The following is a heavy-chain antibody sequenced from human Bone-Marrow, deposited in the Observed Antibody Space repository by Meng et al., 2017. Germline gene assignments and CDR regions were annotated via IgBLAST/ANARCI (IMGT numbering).Heavy chain of an antibody. CDR3: ARDENISAAGKLFGDY. D-gene: IGHD6-13*01. Sequence: VSVKVPRKASGYTFPDYWLHWVRRAPGQGLEWMGRINPKSGDTHYAQRFQGRVTMTGDTSISTAYMELSGLRSDNTAMYYCARDENISAAGKLFGDYWGQGTLVTVSS. V-gene: IGHV1-2*06. CDR2: INPKSGDT. CDR1: GYTFPDYW. J-gene: IGHJ4*02.